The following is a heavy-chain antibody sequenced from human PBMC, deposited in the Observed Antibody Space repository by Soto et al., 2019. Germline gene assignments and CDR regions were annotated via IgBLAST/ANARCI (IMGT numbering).Heavy chain of an antibody. CDR3: ARTYXGSXXXSXXXAFDI. D-gene: IGHD2-15*01. Sequence: QVQLQESGPGLVKPSETLSLTCSVSGGSISSYYWSWIRQPPGKGLEWIAYIYYSGTSYNPSLKSRVSISLDTSKNQFSLKLSSVTAADTAVYXCARTYXGSXXXSXXXAFDIWGQGTMVTVSS. CDR2: IYYSGT. CDR1: GGSISSYY. J-gene: IGHJ3*02. V-gene: IGHV4-59*01.